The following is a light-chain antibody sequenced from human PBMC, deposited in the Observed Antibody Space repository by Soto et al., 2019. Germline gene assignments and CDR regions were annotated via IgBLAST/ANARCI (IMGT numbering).Light chain of an antibody. CDR1: QSVSSY. Sequence: EIVLTQSPATLSLSPGERATLSCRASQSVSSYLAWYQQKVGQAPRLLIYDASNRATGIPARFSGSGSGTDFTLTISSLEPEDVAVYYCQQRSNWAYTFGQGTKLEIK. CDR3: QQRSNWAYT. V-gene: IGKV3-11*01. J-gene: IGKJ2*01. CDR2: DAS.